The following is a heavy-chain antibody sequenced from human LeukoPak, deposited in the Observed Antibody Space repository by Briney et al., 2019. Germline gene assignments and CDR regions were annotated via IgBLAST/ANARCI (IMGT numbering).Heavy chain of an antibody. CDR2: INPNSGGT. D-gene: IGHD3-3*01. CDR3: ARTVPPGFWSGYRNAFDI. V-gene: IGHV1-2*02. Sequence: ASVKVSCKASGYTFTGYYMHWVRQAPGQGLEWMGWINPNSGGTNYAQKFQGRVTMTRDTSISTAYMELSRLRSDDTAVYYCARTVPPGFWSGYRNAFDIWGQGTMATVSS. CDR1: GYTFTGYY. J-gene: IGHJ3*02.